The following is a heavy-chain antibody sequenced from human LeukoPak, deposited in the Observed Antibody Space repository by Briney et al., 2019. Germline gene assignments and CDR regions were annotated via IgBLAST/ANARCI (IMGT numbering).Heavy chain of an antibody. CDR1: GGTFSSYA. CDR2: IIPILGIA. D-gene: IGHD3-22*01. Sequence: SVKVSCTASGGTFSSYAISWVRQAPGQGLEWMGRIIPILGIANYAQTFKGRVTITADKSTSTAYMGLSSLRSEATAVYDCADKGDSSGYKYWGQGTLVTVSS. V-gene: IGHV1-69*04. CDR3: ADKGDSSGYKY. J-gene: IGHJ4*02.